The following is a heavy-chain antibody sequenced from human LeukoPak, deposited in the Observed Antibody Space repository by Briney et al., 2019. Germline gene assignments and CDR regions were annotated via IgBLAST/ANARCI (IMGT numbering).Heavy chain of an antibody. CDR3: AKGLSSGWNLKGSDY. V-gene: IGHV3-23*01. D-gene: IGHD6-19*01. CDR2: ISGSGGTT. CDR1: GFTFSSYA. J-gene: IGHJ4*02. Sequence: LPGGSLRLSCAASGFTFSSYAMSWVRQAPGKGLEWVSSISGSGGTTYYAESVKGRFTISRDNSKNTLYLQMNSLRGEETAVYYCAKGLSSGWNLKGSDYWGEGTLVIVSS.